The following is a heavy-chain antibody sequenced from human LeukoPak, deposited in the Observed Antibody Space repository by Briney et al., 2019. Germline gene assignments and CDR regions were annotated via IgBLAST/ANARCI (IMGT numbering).Heavy chain of an antibody. CDR2: IRSSGSTI. CDR3: ARVDCSSTTCYEFDY. J-gene: IGHJ4*02. CDR1: GFTFSDYY. D-gene: IGHD2-2*01. Sequence: GGSLRLSCAASGFTFSDYYMSWIRQAPGKGLEWVSYIRSSGSTIYYADSVKGRFTISRDNAKNSLYLQMISLRAEDTAVYYCARVDCSSTTCYEFDYRGQGTLVTVSS. V-gene: IGHV3-11*04.